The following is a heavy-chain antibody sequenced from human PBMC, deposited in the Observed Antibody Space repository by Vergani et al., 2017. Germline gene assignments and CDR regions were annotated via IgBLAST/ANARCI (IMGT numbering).Heavy chain of an antibody. Sequence: EVELVQSGPEMRKPGESLKISCKGSEYSFGNYWIGWVRQMPGKGLEWLGIIYPADSDTRYSPSFQGQVTISADKSISTAFLQWDSLKASDTALSYCARHTTYTDAWGQETLVTVSS. D-gene: IGHD1-1*01. CDR1: EYSFGNYW. CDR2: IYPADSDT. V-gene: IGHV5-51*01. CDR3: ARHTTYTDA. J-gene: IGHJ5*02.